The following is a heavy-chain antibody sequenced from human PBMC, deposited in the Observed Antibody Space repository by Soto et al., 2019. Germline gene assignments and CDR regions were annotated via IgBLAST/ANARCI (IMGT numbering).Heavy chain of an antibody. J-gene: IGHJ3*02. CDR3: ARDADHRHSYGFGGSAFDI. D-gene: IGHD5-18*01. CDR2: IYYSGST. Sequence: SETLSLTCTVSGGSVSSGSYYWSWIRQPPGKGLEWIGYIYYSGSTNYNPSLKSRVTVSVDTSKNQFSLKLSSVTAADTAVYYCARDADHRHSYGFGGSAFDIWGQGTMVTVSS. V-gene: IGHV4-61*01. CDR1: GGSVSSGSYY.